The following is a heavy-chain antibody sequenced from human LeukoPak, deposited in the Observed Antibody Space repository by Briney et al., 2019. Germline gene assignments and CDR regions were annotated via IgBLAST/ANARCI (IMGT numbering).Heavy chain of an antibody. J-gene: IGHJ4*02. Sequence: SETLSLTCTVSGGSISSSSYYWGWIRQPLGKGLEWIGSIYYSGSTYYNPSLKSRVTISVDTSKNQFSLKLSSVTAADTAVYYCARQGDGYNSGFRFDYWGQGTLVTVSS. CDR3: ARQGDGYNSGFRFDY. V-gene: IGHV4-39*01. D-gene: IGHD5-24*01. CDR1: GGSISSSSYY. CDR2: IYYSGST.